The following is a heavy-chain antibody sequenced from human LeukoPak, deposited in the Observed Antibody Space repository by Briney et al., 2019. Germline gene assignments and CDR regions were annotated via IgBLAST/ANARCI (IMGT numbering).Heavy chain of an antibody. J-gene: IGHJ6*02. CDR3: AKDQQLERPDGMDV. CDR1: GFTFSSYA. D-gene: IGHD1-1*01. Sequence: GGSLRLSCAASGFTFSSYAMHWVRQAPGKGLEWVAVISYDGSNKYYADSVKGRFTISRDNSKNTLYLQMNSLRAEDTAVYYCAKDQQLERPDGMDVWGQGTTVTVSS. V-gene: IGHV3-30-3*01. CDR2: ISYDGSNK.